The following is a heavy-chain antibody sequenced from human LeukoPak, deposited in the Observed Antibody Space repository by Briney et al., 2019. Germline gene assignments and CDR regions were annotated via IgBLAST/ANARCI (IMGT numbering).Heavy chain of an antibody. CDR2: IYYSGST. CDR1: GGSISSSSYY. V-gene: IGHV4-39*07. Sequence: SETLSLTCTVSGGSISSSSYYWGRIRQPPGKGLEWIGSIYYSGSTYYNPSLKSRVTISVDTSKNQFSLKLSSVTAADTAVYYCAREPIYYTMIVERDYWGQGTLVTVSS. J-gene: IGHJ4*02. D-gene: IGHD3-22*01. CDR3: AREPIYYTMIVERDY.